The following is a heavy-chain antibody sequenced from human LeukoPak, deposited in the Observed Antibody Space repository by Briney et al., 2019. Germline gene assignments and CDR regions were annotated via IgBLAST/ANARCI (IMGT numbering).Heavy chain of an antibody. V-gene: IGHV1-18*01. J-gene: IGHJ6*02. CDR2: ISAYNGKT. CDR1: GYTFTSYG. D-gene: IGHD2-2*01. Sequence: ASVKVSCKASGYTFTSYGISWVGQAPGQGLEWMGWISAYNGKTNYAQKLQGRVTMTTDTSTSTAYIELRSLRSDDTAVYYCAREHCSSTSCYVFGPFGYYYYGMDVWGQGTTVTVSS. CDR3: AREHCSSTSCYVFGPFGYYYYGMDV.